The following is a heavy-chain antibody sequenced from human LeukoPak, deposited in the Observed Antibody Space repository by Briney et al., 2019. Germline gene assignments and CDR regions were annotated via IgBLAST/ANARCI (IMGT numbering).Heavy chain of an antibody. V-gene: IGHV3-74*01. CDR3: ARDPVAGDHEYYFDY. J-gene: IGHJ4*02. Sequence: GGSLRLSCAASGFTFSAYWMNWVRQGPGQGLVWVARVDTDGSTVNYADSGKGRFTISRDNSKNSLYLQMNSLRAEDTAVYYCARDPVAGDHEYYFDYWGQGTLVTVSS. CDR2: VDTDGSTV. CDR1: GFTFSAYW. D-gene: IGHD6-19*01.